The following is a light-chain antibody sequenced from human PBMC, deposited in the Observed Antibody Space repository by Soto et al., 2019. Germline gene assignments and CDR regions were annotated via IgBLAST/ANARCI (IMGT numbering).Light chain of an antibody. J-gene: IGKJ1*01. Sequence: DIQMTQSPSSLSASVGDRVIITCRASQGISNSLAWYQQKPGKIPKLLIYAASTLQSGVPSRFGGSGSGTDFTLTISSLQPEDVATYYCQRYNSAPKTFGQGTKVEIK. CDR3: QRYNSAPKT. CDR1: QGISNS. CDR2: AAS. V-gene: IGKV1-27*01.